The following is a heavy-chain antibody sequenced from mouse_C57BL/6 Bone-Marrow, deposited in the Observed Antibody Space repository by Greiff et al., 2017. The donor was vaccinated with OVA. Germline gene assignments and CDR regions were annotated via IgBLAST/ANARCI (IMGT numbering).Heavy chain of an antibody. CDR3: ARMSYGSSYGFAY. J-gene: IGHJ3*01. CDR1: GYTFTSYW. V-gene: IGHV1-61*01. D-gene: IGHD1-1*01. Sequence: VQLQQPGAELVRPGSSVKLSCKASGYTFTSYWMDWVKQRPGQGLEWIGNIYPSDSETHYNQKFKDKATLTVDKSSSTAYMQLSSLTSGDSAVYYCARMSYGSSYGFAYWGQGTLVTVSA. CDR2: IYPSDSET.